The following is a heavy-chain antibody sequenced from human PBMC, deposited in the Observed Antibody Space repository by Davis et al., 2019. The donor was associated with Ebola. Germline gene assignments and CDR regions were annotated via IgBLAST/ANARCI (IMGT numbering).Heavy chain of an antibody. CDR3: AREYYYGMDV. J-gene: IGHJ6*02. CDR2: INSDGSST. V-gene: IGHV3-74*01. CDR1: GFTFSNYW. Sequence: GESLKISCAASGFTFSNYWMHWVRQAPGKGLVWVSRINSDGSSTSYADSVKGRFTISRDNAKNTLYLQMNSLRAEDTAVYYCAREYYYGMDVWGQGTTVTVSS.